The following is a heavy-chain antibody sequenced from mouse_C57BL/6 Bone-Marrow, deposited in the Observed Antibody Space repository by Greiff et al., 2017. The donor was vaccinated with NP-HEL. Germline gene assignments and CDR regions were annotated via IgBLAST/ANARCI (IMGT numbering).Heavy chain of an antibody. D-gene: IGHD2-12*01. CDR1: GFPFSSYA. CDR3: ARDVNYRGYFDY. Sequence: VMLVESGGGLVKPGGSLKLSCAASGFPFSSYAMSWVRQTPEKRLAWVATLSDGGSYTYSPDNVKGRFTISRDNAKNNLYLQMSHLKSEDTAMYYCARDVNYRGYFDYWGQGTTLTVSS. J-gene: IGHJ2*01. CDR2: LSDGGSYT. V-gene: IGHV5-4*01.